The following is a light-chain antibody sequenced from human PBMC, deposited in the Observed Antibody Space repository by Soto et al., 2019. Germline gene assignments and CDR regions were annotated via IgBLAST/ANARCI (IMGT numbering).Light chain of an antibody. CDR3: QQYSSFPYT. V-gene: IGKV1-5*03. CDR2: KAS. Sequence: DIQMTQSPSTLYAFVGERVTITCRASRSSSIWLAGYQQKPGKAPKLLIVQAAKASSLRSGVPSRFSGSASGTEFTLTISSLQPDDFATYYCQQYSSFPYTLGQGTKLQIK. J-gene: IGKJ2*01. CDR1: RSSSIW.